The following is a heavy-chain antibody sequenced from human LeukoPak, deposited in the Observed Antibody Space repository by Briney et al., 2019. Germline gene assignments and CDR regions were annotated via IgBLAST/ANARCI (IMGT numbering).Heavy chain of an antibody. Sequence: ASVNVSCKASGYTFTSYGISWVRQAPGQGLEWMGWISAYNGNTNYAQKLQGRVTMTTDTSTSTAYMELRSLRSDDTAVYYCARVMPYGDYGGYFDYWGQGTLVTVSS. CDR1: GYTFTSYG. V-gene: IGHV1-18*01. CDR2: ISAYNGNT. D-gene: IGHD4-17*01. CDR3: ARVMPYGDYGGYFDY. J-gene: IGHJ4*02.